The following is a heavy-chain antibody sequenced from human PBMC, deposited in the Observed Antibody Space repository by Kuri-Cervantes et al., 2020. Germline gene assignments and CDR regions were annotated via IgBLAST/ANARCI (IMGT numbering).Heavy chain of an antibody. CDR1: GFTFSAYA. CDR3: ARDKYGDYLNRGYFDY. D-gene: IGHD4-17*01. V-gene: IGHV3-9*01. Sequence: SLKISCSASGFTFSAYAMHWVRQAPGKGLEWVSGISWNSGSIGYADSVKGRFTISRDNAKNSLYLQMNSLRAEDTAVYYCARDKYGDYLNRGYFDYWGQGTLVTVSS. CDR2: ISWNSGSI. J-gene: IGHJ4*02.